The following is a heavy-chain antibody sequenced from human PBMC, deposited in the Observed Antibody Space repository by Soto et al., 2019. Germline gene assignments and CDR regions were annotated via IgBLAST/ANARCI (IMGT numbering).Heavy chain of an antibody. D-gene: IGHD3-10*01. Sequence: ASVKVSCKASGYTFTSYGISWVRQAPGQGLEWMGWISAYNGNTNYAQKLQGRVTMTTDTSTSTAYMELRSLRSDDTAVYYCARDAPLYGSGSYYPGAAWFDPWGQGTLVTVSS. CDR2: ISAYNGNT. CDR3: ARDAPLYGSGSYYPGAAWFDP. J-gene: IGHJ5*02. V-gene: IGHV1-18*01. CDR1: GYTFTSYG.